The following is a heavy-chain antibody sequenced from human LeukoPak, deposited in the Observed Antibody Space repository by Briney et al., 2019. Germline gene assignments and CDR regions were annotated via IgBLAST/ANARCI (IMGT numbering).Heavy chain of an antibody. J-gene: IGHJ6*03. CDR1: GYSFTSYW. CDR3: ARTSWDIVVVPAAMDYYYYYYMDV. D-gene: IGHD2-2*01. Sequence: KSGESLKISCKGSGYSFTSYWIGWVRQMPGKGLEWMGIIYPGDSDTRYSPSFQGQVTISADKSISTAYLQWSSLKASDTAMYYCARTSWDIVVVPAAMDYYYYYYMDVWGKGTTVTVSS. CDR2: IYPGDSDT. V-gene: IGHV5-51*01.